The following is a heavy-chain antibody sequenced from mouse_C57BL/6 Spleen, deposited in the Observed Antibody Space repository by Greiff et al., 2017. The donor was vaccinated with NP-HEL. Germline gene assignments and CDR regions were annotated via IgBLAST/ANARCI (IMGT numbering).Heavy chain of an antibody. CDR3: ANIYYDYDDGFAY. D-gene: IGHD2-4*01. J-gene: IGHJ3*01. CDR2: IWSGGST. V-gene: IGHV2-4*01. Sequence: QVQLQQSGPGLVQPSQSLSITCTVSGFSLTSYGVHWVRQPPGKGLEWLGVIWSGGSTDYNAAFISRLSISKDNSKSQVFFKMNSLQADDTAIYYCANIYYDYDDGFAYWGQGTLVTVSA. CDR1: GFSLTSYG.